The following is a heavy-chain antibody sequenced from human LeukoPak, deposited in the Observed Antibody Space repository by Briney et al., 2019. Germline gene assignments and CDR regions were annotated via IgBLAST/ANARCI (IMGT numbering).Heavy chain of an antibody. CDR3: ARVHSSGQD. V-gene: IGHV1-8*01. CDR1: GYTFSGYD. J-gene: IGHJ4*02. Sequence: GASVKVSCKASGYTFSGYDIHWVRQATGQGLEWMGWMNPNSGNTAYAQNFRGRVTMTRDISITTAYMELNSLRSEDTAVYYCARVHSSGQDWGQGTLVTVSS. CDR2: MNPNSGNT. D-gene: IGHD3-22*01.